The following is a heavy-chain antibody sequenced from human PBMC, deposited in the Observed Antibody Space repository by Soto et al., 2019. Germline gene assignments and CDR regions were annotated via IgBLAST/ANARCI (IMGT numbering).Heavy chain of an antibody. V-gene: IGHV1-69*12. D-gene: IGHD3-16*01. Sequence: QVQLVQSGAELKKPGSSVKVSCQTSGGTFSSYSIHWVRQAPGQGLEYMGSISPMYGTKNYARTYRGRLTFMADGSTSTVCMEMANLKSDDSALYFCVRGGVLKPFAPWGQGTLVTVSS. CDR2: ISPMYGTK. CDR3: VRGGVLKPFAP. CDR1: GGTFSSYS. J-gene: IGHJ5*02.